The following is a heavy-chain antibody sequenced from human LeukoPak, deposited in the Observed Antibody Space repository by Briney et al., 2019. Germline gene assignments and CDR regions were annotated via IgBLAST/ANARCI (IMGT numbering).Heavy chain of an antibody. CDR3: TTYYGSSGFRHH. D-gene: IGHD3-22*01. Sequence: QTGGSLRLSCAASGFTFSGSAMHWVRQASGKGLEWVGRIRSKANSYATAYAASVKGRFTIFRDDSKNTAYLQMNSLKTEDTAVYYCTTYYGSSGFRHHWGQGTLVTVSS. CDR1: GFTFSGSA. J-gene: IGHJ5*02. CDR2: IRSKANSYAT. V-gene: IGHV3-73*01.